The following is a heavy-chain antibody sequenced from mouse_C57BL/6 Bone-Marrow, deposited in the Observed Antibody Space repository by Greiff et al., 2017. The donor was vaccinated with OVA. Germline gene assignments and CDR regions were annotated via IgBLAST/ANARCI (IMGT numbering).Heavy chain of an antibody. D-gene: IGHD3-2*02. Sequence: DVHLVESEGGLVQPGSSMKLSCTASGFTFSDYYMAWVRQVPEKGLEWVANINYDGSSTYYLDSLKSRFIISRDNAKNILYLQMSSLKSEDTATYYCARDQGELYWYFDVWGTGTTVTVSS. CDR2: INYDGSST. CDR3: ARDQGELYWYFDV. V-gene: IGHV5-16*01. J-gene: IGHJ1*03. CDR1: GFTFSDYY.